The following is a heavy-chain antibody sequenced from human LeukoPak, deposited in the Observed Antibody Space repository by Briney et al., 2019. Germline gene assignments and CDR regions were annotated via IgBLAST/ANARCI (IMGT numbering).Heavy chain of an antibody. CDR3: GRDQKWASCLDS. D-gene: IGHD1-26*01. Sequence: SETPSLTCTVSGGSTSIGGHFYSSLRHHPKKGLEWIGYINYSGSTYHNPSFRSRAVISVDTPKNQFYLKVKSLTPTDPACFFCGRDQKWASCLDSWGQGLLVTVCS. V-gene: IGHV4-31*03. CDR1: GGSTSIGGHF. J-gene: IGHJ5*01. CDR2: INYSGST.